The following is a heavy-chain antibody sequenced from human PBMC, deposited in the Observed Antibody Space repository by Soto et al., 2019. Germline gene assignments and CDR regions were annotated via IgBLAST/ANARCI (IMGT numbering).Heavy chain of an antibody. J-gene: IGHJ3*01. V-gene: IGHV3-66*01. Sequence: VQLVESGGGLVQPGGSLRLSCAASGFTVSSNYMNWVRQAPGKGLEWLSVLYSGAGTYYADSVKDRFTISRDNSKNTLYLQLNSLRAEDSAIYYCARVFGGDCSNAFDLWGQWTMVTVSP. CDR2: LYSGAGT. D-gene: IGHD2-21*01. CDR1: GFTVSSNY. CDR3: ARVFGGDCSNAFDL.